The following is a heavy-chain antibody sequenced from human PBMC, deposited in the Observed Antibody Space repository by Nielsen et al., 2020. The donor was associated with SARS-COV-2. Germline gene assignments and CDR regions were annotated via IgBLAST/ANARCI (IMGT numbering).Heavy chain of an antibody. V-gene: IGHV3-64D*09. J-gene: IGHJ6*02. Sequence: GGSLRLSCSASGFTFSSYAMHWVRQAPGKGLEYVSAISSNGGSTYYADSVKGRFTISRDNSKNTLYLQMSSLRAEDTAVYYCVLSLNVLRFLEWLIPLGHGMDVWGQGTTVTVSS. D-gene: IGHD3-3*01. CDR1: GFTFSSYA. CDR2: ISSNGGST. CDR3: VLSLNVLRFLEWLIPLGHGMDV.